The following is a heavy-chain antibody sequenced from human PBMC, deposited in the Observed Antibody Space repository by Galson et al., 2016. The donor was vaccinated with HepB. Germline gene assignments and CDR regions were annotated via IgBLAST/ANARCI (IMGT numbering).Heavy chain of an antibody. CDR1: GFTFRSYV. D-gene: IGHD1-26*01. CDR2: TSSDERVK. Sequence: SLRLSCAASGFTFRSYVTHWVRHPPGKGLEWVAVTSSDERVKFYADSVRGRFTISRDNSKNTLYLQMDRLRVEDTAVYYCARGGNYGYTWGLGTLVTVSS. J-gene: IGHJ4*02. CDR3: ARGGNYGYT. V-gene: IGHV3-30*04.